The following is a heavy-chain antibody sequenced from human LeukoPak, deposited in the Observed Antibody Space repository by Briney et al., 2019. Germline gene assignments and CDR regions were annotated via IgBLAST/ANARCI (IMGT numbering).Heavy chain of an antibody. CDR3: ARDIADRMSVLPAAIGVY. D-gene: IGHD2-2*02. V-gene: IGHV4-61*02. CDR2: IYTSGST. CDR1: GGSISSGSYY. J-gene: IGHJ4*02. Sequence: PSETLSLTCTVSGGSISSGSYYWSWIRQPPGKGLEWIGRIYTSGSTKYNPSLKSLVAISVDRAKNKVSLSLSSVTAADTAVYYCARDIADRMSVLPAAIGVYWGQGTLVTVSS.